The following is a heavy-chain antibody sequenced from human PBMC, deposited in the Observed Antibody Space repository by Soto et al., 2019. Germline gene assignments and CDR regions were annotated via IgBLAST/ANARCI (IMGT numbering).Heavy chain of an antibody. CDR2: MNPNSGNT. CDR3: ARDLAAGDL. CDR1: GYTFTSYD. J-gene: IGHJ5*02. Sequence: ASVKVSCKASGYTFTSYDINLVRQATGQGLEWMGWMNPNSGNTGYAQEFQGRVTLTSDTSTSTVYMELSSLRFEDTALFYCARDLAAGDLWGQGTLVTVSS. V-gene: IGHV1-8*01. D-gene: IGHD6-13*01.